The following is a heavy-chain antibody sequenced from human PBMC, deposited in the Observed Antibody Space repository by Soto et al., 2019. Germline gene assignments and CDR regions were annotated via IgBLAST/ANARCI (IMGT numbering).Heavy chain of an antibody. CDR2: IDYSGST. Sequence: QVQLQESGPGLVKPSQTLSLTCTVSGGSITSGGYYWSWIRQHPGKGLEWIGYIDYSGSTDYNPFFKIRVTISVDTSKNLFSLKVRSVAAADTAVYYCARAPRYFHILTGSYYFDYWGQGTLVTVSS. J-gene: IGHJ4*02. V-gene: IGHV4-31*03. CDR3: ARAPRYFHILTGSYYFDY. CDR1: GGSITSGGYY. D-gene: IGHD3-9*01.